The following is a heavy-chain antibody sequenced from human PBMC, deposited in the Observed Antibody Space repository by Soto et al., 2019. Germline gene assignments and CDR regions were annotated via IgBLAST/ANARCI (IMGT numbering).Heavy chain of an antibody. Sequence: FLSHTCASVGVHCRSYSRHWVRNEQGKGLEWVAVIWSDGSEEYYGASVKGRVTISRDNFKNTVSLQMNSLRVEDTAIYYCVKDPSPTPAPTDESWFNNCGMRALFSVA. V-gene: IGHV3-33*06. J-gene: IGHJ5*02. D-gene: IGHD2-15*01. CDR2: IWSDGSEE. CDR3: VKDPSPTPAPTDESWFNN. CDR1: GVHCRSYS.